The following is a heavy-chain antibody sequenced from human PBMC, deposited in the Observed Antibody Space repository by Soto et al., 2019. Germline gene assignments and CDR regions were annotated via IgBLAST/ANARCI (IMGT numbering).Heavy chain of an antibody. Sequence: GGSLRLSCAASGFSFDDYAMHWVRQAPGKGLEWVSSISWNSDYIGYADSAKGRFTISRENAKNSLYLQMNSLRTEDTALYYCAKDLLTTATTFSYFDLWGRGTLVTVS. D-gene: IGHD4-17*01. V-gene: IGHV3-9*01. CDR2: ISWNSDYI. CDR1: GFSFDDYA. J-gene: IGHJ2*01. CDR3: AKDLLTTATTFSYFDL.